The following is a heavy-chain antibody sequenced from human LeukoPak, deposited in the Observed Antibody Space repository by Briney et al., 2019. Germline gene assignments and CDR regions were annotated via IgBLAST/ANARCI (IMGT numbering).Heavy chain of an antibody. D-gene: IGHD2/OR15-2a*01. V-gene: IGHV4-39*01. CDR3: ARSQPPRIYFDY. CDR1: GGSISSSSYY. Sequence: PSETLSLTCTVSGGSISSSSYYWGWIRQPSGKGLEWIGSIYYSGSTYYNPSLKSRVTISVDTSKNQFSLKLSSVTAADTAVYYCARSQPPRIYFDYWGQGTLVTVSS. J-gene: IGHJ4*02. CDR2: IYYSGST.